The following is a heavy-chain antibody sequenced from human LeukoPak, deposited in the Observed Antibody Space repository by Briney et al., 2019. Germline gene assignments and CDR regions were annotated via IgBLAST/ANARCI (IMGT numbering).Heavy chain of an antibody. V-gene: IGHV4-4*07. CDR2: IYTSGST. Sequence: SGTLSLTCTVSGGSISSYYWSWIRQPAGKGLEWIGRIYTSGSTNYNPSLKSRVTMSVDTSKNQFSLKLSSVTAADTAVYYCARGGDILTGYSYYFDYWGQGTLVTVSS. CDR1: GGSISSYY. J-gene: IGHJ4*02. D-gene: IGHD3-9*01. CDR3: ARGGDILTGYSYYFDY.